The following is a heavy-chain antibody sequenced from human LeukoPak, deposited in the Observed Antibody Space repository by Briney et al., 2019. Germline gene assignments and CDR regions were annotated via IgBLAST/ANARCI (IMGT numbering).Heavy chain of an antibody. D-gene: IGHD2-2*01. CDR2: ISSSSSYI. CDR1: GFTFSSYS. J-gene: IGHJ4*02. CDR3: AREGDIVVVPADLDY. V-gene: IGHV3-21*01. Sequence: GGSLRLSCAASGFTFSSYSMNWVRQAPGKGLEWVSSISSSSSYIYYADSVKGRFTISRDNAKNSLYLQMNSLRAEDTAVSYCAREGDIVVVPADLDYWGQGTLVTVSS.